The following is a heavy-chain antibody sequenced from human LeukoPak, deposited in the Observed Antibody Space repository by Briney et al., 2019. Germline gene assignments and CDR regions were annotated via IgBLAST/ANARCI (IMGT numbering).Heavy chain of an antibody. CDR3: ARVQIGYSYGLFDS. CDR1: GXSTSSYY. V-gene: IGHV4-59*01. CDR2: IYSNGNT. J-gene: IGHJ4*02. Sequence: SETLSLTCTVSGXSTSSYYWSWIRRPPGKGLEWIGYIYSNGNTNYNPSLKSRVTISVDTSKNQFSLKVSSVTAADTAVYYCARVQIGYSYGLFDSWGQGTLVTVSS. D-gene: IGHD5-18*01.